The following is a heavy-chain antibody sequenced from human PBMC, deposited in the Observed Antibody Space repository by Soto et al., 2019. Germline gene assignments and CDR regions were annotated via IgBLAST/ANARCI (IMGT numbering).Heavy chain of an antibody. CDR1: GFTFSSYA. Sequence: EEQLLESGGGLVQPGGSLRLSCAASGFTFSSYAMSWVRQAPGKGLEWVSAISGSGGSTYYADSVKGRFTISRDNSKNTLYLQMNSLRAEDTAVYYCAKVPSYYDFWSGFDPWGQGTLVTVSS. V-gene: IGHV3-23*01. CDR3: AKVPSYYDFWSGFDP. D-gene: IGHD3-3*01. CDR2: ISGSGGST. J-gene: IGHJ5*02.